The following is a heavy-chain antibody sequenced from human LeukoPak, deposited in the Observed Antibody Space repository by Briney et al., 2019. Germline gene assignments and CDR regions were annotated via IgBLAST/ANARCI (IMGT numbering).Heavy chain of an antibody. CDR3: AKATYYDILTGNFDY. CDR2: ISWNSGNI. Sequence: PGRSLRLSCAASGFTFDGYAMHWVRQAPGKGLEWVSGISWNSGNIDYADSVKGRFTISRDDAKNSLYLQMHGLRAEDTALYYCAKATYYDILTGNFDYWGQGTLVTVSS. V-gene: IGHV3-9*01. D-gene: IGHD3-9*01. CDR1: GFTFDGYA. J-gene: IGHJ4*02.